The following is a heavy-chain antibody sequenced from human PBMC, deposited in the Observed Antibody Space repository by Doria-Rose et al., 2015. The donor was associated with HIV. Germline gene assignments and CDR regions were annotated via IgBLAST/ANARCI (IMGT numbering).Heavy chain of an antibody. CDR3: ARDAGDYNFWSGYYSRYWYFDL. Sequence: SYCMSWVRQAPGKGLEWVANIKQDGSEKYYVDSVKGRFTISRDNAKNSLYLQMNSLRAEDTAVYYCARDAGDYNFWSGYYSRYWYFDLWGRGTRGTVSS. D-gene: IGHD3-3*01. J-gene: IGHJ2*01. CDR2: IKQDGSEK. V-gene: IGHV3-7*01. CDR1: SYC.